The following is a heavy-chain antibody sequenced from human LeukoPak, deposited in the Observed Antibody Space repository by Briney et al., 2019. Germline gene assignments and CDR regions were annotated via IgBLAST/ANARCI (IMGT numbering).Heavy chain of an antibody. CDR3: ARDLHCSSTSCYYGMDV. CDR2: ISAYNGNT. J-gene: IGHJ6*02. D-gene: IGHD2-2*01. CDR1: GYTFTSYG. V-gene: IGHV1-18*01. Sequence: ASVKVSCKASGYTFTSYGISWVRQAPGQGLEWMGWISAYNGNTNYAQKLQGRVTMTTDTSTSTAYMELRSLRSDDTAVYYCARDLHCSSTSCYYGMDVWGQGTTVTVSS.